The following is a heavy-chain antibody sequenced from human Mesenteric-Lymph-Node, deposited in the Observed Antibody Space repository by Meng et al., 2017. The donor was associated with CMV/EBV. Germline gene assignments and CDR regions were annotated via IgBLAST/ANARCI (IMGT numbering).Heavy chain of an antibody. V-gene: IGHV3-15*07. Sequence: EVQLVESGGGLVKPGGSLRLSCVASDFTLNGAWMNWVRQAPGKGLEWVGRVKSASAGGAADAAAPVKGRFTVSRDDSRKTVHLQMDNLKIEDTAVYYCTTGWDQYFDFWGQGALVTSP. CDR2: VKSASAGGAA. CDR3: TTGWDQYFDF. J-gene: IGHJ4*02. CDR1: DFTLNGAW. D-gene: IGHD1-26*01.